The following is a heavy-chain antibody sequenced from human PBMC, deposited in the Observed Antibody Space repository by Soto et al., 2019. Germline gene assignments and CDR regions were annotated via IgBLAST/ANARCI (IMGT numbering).Heavy chain of an antibody. V-gene: IGHV4-31*03. CDR1: GGSISSGGYY. D-gene: IGHD3-9*01. CDR2: IYYSGST. J-gene: IGHJ3*02. CDR3: ARDSQNFEWLPLDI. Sequence: QVQLQESGPGLVKPSQTLSLTCTVSGGSISSGGYYWTWIRQHPGKGLEWIGNIYYSGSTYYNPSLKSRVAISVDTSKNQFSLKLNSVTAADTAVYYCARDSQNFEWLPLDIWGQGTMVTVSS.